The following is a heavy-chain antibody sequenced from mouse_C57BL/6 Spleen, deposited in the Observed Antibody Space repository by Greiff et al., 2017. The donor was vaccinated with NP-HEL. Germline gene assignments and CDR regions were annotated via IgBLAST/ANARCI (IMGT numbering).Heavy chain of an antibody. J-gene: IGHJ4*01. CDR3: ARGNNYAMDY. Sequence: EVMLVESGRGLVKPGGSLKLSCAASGFTFSDYGMHWVRQAPEKGLEWVAYISSGSSTIYYADTVKGRFTISRDNAKNTLFLQMTSLRAEDTAMYYCARGNNYAMDYWGQGTSVTVSS. CDR2: ISSGSSTI. CDR1: GFTFSDYG. D-gene: IGHD5-2*01. V-gene: IGHV5-17*01.